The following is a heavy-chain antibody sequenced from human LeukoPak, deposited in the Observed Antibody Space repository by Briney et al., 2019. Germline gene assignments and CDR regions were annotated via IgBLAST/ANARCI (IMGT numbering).Heavy chain of an antibody. CDR3: ARAYYDSSAFDI. J-gene: IGHJ3*02. CDR1: GGSISSYY. CDR2: IYYSGST. V-gene: IGHV4-59*01. Sequence: KTSETLSLTCTVSGGSISSYYWSWIRQPPGKGLEWIGYIYYSGSTNYNPSLKSRVTISVDTSKNQFSLKLSSVTAADTAVYYCARAYYDSSAFDIWGQGTMVTVSS. D-gene: IGHD3-22*01.